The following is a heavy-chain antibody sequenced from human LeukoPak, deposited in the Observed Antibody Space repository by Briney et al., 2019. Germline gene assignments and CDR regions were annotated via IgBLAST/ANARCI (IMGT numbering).Heavy chain of an antibody. CDR1: GGSISSSNW. V-gene: IGHV4-4*02. D-gene: IGHD1-26*01. CDR2: IYHSGST. CDR3: ARGAFSGATFVRGVGIDP. J-gene: IGHJ5*02. Sequence: SGTLSLTCAVSGGSISSSNWWSWVRQPPGKGLEWIGEIYHSGSTNYNPSLKSRVTISVDKSKNQFSLKLSSVTAADTAVYYCARGAFSGATFVRGVGIDPWGQGTLVTVSS.